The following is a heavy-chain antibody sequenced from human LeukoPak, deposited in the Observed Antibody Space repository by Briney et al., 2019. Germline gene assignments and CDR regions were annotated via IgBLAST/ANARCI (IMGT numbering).Heavy chain of an antibody. D-gene: IGHD3-22*01. J-gene: IGHJ5*02. CDR1: GHTFTSYD. Sequence: ASVTVSCKASGHTFTSYDINWVRQAPGQGVERRGWMNPNSGNTAYAQKFQGRVTITRNTTIRTAYIELSSLRSEDTAVYYCAREDYYDSGSFDPWGQGTLVTVSS. V-gene: IGHV1-8*02. CDR2: MNPNSGNT. CDR3: AREDYYDSGSFDP.